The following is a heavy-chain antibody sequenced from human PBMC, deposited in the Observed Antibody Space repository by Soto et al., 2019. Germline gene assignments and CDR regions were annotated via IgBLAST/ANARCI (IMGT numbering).Heavy chain of an antibody. D-gene: IGHD5-12*01. CDR3: ASRKSGYDWEEAY. Sequence: QVQLQESGPGLVKPSQTLSLTCTVSGGSISSGDYYWSWIRQPPGKGLGWIGYIYYSGSTYYNPSLKSRVXXSXDXXKNQFSLKLSSVTAADTAVYYCASRKSGYDWEEAYWGQGTLVTVSS. CDR1: GGSISSGDYY. J-gene: IGHJ4*02. V-gene: IGHV4-30-4*01. CDR2: IYYSGST.